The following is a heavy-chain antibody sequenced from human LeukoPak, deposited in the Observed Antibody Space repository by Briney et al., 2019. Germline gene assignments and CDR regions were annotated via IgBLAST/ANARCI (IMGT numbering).Heavy chain of an antibody. CDR2: ISGSGGTT. Sequence: PGGSLRLSCAASGFTFSSYTMSWVRQAPGKGLEWVSAISGSGGTTLYADSVKGRFTISRDNANNTVYLRVNSLRAEDTALYYCAKGSCTGGNCRKDLEYWGQGTLVTVSS. D-gene: IGHD2-15*01. V-gene: IGHV3-23*01. J-gene: IGHJ4*02. CDR1: GFTFSSYT. CDR3: AKGSCTGGNCRKDLEY.